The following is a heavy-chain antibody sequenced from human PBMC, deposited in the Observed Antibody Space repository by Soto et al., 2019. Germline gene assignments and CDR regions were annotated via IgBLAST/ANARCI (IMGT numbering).Heavy chain of an antibody. Sequence: QVQLVESGGGVVQPGRSLRLSCAASGFTFSSYGMHWVRQAPGKGLEWVAVISYDGSNKYYADSVKGRFTISRDNSKNTLYLQMNSLRAEDTAVYYCAKGGGVVMTYYYYGMDVW. CDR3: AKGGGVVMTYYYYGMDV. D-gene: IGHD3-3*01. CDR2: ISYDGSNK. V-gene: IGHV3-30*18. J-gene: IGHJ6*01. CDR1: GFTFSSYG.